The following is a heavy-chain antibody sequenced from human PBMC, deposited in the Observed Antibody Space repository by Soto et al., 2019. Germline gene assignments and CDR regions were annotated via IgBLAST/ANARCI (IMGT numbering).Heavy chain of an antibody. CDR2: MNPNSGHT. CDR1: GYTFTSHD. CDR3: ASDMSST. Sequence: ASVKVSCKASGYTFTSHDINWMRQTTGQGLEWMGWMNPNSGHTNSAQKFQGRVTMTRDTSINTAYMELTNLRSEDTAIYYCASDMSSTWGQGTLVTVSS. J-gene: IGHJ5*02. V-gene: IGHV1-8*01. D-gene: IGHD3-9*01.